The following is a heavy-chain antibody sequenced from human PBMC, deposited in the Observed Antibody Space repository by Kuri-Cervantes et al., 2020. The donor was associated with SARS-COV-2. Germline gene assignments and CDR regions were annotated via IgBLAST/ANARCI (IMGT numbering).Heavy chain of an antibody. CDR1: GGTFSSYA. J-gene: IGHJ6*03. CDR3: ARELLGIQSSGSYYMDV. CDR2: IIPIFGTA. D-gene: IGHD3-10*01. V-gene: IGHV1-69*05. Sequence: SVKVSCKASGGTFSSYAISWVRQVTGQGLEWMGGIIPIFGTANYAQKFQGRVTITTDESTSTAYMELSSLRSEDTAVHYCARELLGIQSSGSYYMDVWGKGTTVTVSS.